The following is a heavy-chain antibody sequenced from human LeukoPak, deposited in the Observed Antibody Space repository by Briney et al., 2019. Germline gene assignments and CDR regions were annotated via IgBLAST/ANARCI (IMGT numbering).Heavy chain of an antibody. CDR2: INPNSGAT. CDR1: GYTFTGYY. CDR3: ASGYRFGN. Sequence: GGSVKVSCKASGYTFTGYYMHWVRQAPGQGLEGMGWINPNSGATDYAQNFQGRVTLTRDTSISTAYMELSRLRSDDTAVYYCASGYRFGNWGQGTLVTVSS. V-gene: IGHV1-2*02. D-gene: IGHD5-18*01. J-gene: IGHJ4*02.